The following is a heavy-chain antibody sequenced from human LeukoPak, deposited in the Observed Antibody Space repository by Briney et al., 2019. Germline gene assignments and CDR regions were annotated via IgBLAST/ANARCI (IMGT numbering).Heavy chain of an antibody. Sequence: GGSLRLSCAASGFTFSSYEMNWVRQAPGKGLEWVSYISSSGRTTYYADSVKGRFAISRDNAKNSLYLQMNSLRAEDTAVYYCARCTWLLTGYYDYWGQGTLVTVSS. CDR3: ARCTWLLTGYYDY. D-gene: IGHD3-9*01. CDR1: GFTFSSYE. CDR2: ISSSGRTT. V-gene: IGHV3-48*03. J-gene: IGHJ4*02.